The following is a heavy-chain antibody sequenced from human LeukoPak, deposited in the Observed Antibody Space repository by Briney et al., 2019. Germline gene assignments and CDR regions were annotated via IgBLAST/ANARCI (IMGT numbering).Heavy chain of an antibody. J-gene: IGHJ4*02. Sequence: GGSLRLACAASGFAFKNAWMSGVRQAPGKGLEWVGHIKSQTDGGTTDYAAPVKGRFTISRDDSKNTLYLQMNSLKSEDTAVYYCSRQQLVFDSWGQGTLVTVSS. V-gene: IGHV3-15*01. D-gene: IGHD6-13*01. CDR3: SRQQLVFDS. CDR2: IKSQTDGGTT. CDR1: GFAFKNAW.